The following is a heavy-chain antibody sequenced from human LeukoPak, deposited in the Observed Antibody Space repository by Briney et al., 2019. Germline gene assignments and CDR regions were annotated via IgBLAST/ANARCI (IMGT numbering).Heavy chain of an antibody. J-gene: IGHJ4*02. CDR3: ARGDGIAAAGPNPRAQEHYFDY. D-gene: IGHD6-13*01. CDR2: ISSTSRYI. Sequence: KPGGSLRLSGAASGFTFSCYSINWVRQAPGKGLEWVSAISSTSRYIYYADSVKGRFTISRGNAKNSLYLQMNSLGAEDTAVYYCARGDGIAAAGPNPRAQEHYFDYWGQGALVTVSS. V-gene: IGHV3-21*01. CDR1: GFTFSCYS.